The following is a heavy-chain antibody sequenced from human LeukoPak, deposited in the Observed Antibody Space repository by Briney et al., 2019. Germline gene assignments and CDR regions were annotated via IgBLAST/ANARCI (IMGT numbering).Heavy chain of an antibody. CDR2: INPSGST. Sequence: SETLSLTCAVYGGSFSGYHWTWIRQYPGKGLEWIGDINPSGSTYYNPSLKSRLTISVDTSKNQFSLKLRSVTAADTAVYYCARGRHDITMIVVVMTSVSYYLDVWGKGTTVTVS. D-gene: IGHD3-22*01. CDR3: ARGRHDITMIVVVMTSVSYYLDV. J-gene: IGHJ6*03. V-gene: IGHV4-34*01. CDR1: GGSFSGYH.